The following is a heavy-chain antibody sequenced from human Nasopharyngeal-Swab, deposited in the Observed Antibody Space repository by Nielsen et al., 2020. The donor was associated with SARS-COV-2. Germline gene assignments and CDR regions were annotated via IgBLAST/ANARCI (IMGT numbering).Heavy chain of an antibody. CDR1: GFTFSSYW. Sequence: GGPLRLSCAASGFTFSSYWMHWVRQAPGKGLVWVSRINSDGSSTRDADSVKGRFTISRDNAKNTLYLQMNSLRAEDTAVYYCARPGSSGSYYAFDIWGQGTMVTVSS. D-gene: IGHD6-19*01. V-gene: IGHV3-74*01. CDR2: INSDGSST. J-gene: IGHJ3*02. CDR3: ARPGSSGSYYAFDI.